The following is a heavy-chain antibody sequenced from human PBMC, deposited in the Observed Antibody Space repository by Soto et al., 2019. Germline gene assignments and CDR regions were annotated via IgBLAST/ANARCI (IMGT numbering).Heavy chain of an antibody. V-gene: IGHV4-31*03. CDR2: IYYSGST. CDR1: GGSISSGVYY. CDR3: TSFWGDYRFFDF. J-gene: IGHJ4*02. D-gene: IGHD4-17*01. Sequence: SETLSLTCTFSGGSISSGVYYWSWIRQHPGKGLEWIGYIYYSGSTYYNPSLKSRVTISVDTSKNQFSLKLSSVTAADTAVYSCTSFWGDYRFFDFWVRGTLVTGSS.